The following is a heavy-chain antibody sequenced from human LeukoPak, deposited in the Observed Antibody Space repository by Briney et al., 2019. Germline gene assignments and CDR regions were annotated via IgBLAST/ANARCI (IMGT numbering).Heavy chain of an antibody. V-gene: IGHV3-48*01. Sequence: GGSLRLSCAASGFTFSSYGMNWVRQAPGKGLEWVSYIGTSSSTIYYADSVKGRLTISRDNSKNTLYLQMNSLRAEDTAVYYCATTYSSSWYPDAFDIWGQGTMVTVSS. CDR2: IGTSSSTI. D-gene: IGHD6-13*01. J-gene: IGHJ3*02. CDR1: GFTFSSYG. CDR3: ATTYSSSWYPDAFDI.